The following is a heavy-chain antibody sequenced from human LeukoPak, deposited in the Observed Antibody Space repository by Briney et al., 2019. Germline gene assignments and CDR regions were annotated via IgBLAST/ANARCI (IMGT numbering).Heavy chain of an antibody. V-gene: IGHV3-30*03. Sequence: QTGGSLRLSCAASGFTFSSYWMSWVRQAPGKGLEWVAVISYDGTYKDYADSVRGRFTISRDRSKNTLYLQINSLRPEDTAVYYCARDPVGSGWYRWFDPWGQGTLVTVSS. CDR2: ISYDGTYK. J-gene: IGHJ5*02. CDR1: GFTFSSYW. CDR3: ARDPVGSGWYRWFDP. D-gene: IGHD6-19*01.